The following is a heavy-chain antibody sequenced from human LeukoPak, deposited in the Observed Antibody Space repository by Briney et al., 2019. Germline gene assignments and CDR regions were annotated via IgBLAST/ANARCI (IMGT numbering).Heavy chain of an antibody. CDR3: ARDDSSGWSRKNAFDI. CDR1: GFTFSTFW. CDR2: ISSSGSTI. D-gene: IGHD6-19*01. Sequence: GGSLRLSCAASGFTFSTFWMGWVRQVPGKGLEWVSYISSSGSTIYYADSVKGRFTISRDNAKNSLYLQMNSLRAEDTAVYYCARDDSSGWSRKNAFDIWGQGTMVTVSS. J-gene: IGHJ3*02. V-gene: IGHV3-48*04.